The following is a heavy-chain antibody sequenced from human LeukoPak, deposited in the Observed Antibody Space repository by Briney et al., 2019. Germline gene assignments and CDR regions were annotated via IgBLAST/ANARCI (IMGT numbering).Heavy chain of an antibody. J-gene: IGHJ4*02. CDR2: IYSGGST. CDR3: AKGAIAMAGTGGYFDN. CDR1: GFTVSSNY. V-gene: IGHV3-53*05. D-gene: IGHD6-19*01. Sequence: PGGSLRLSCAASGFTVSSNYMSWVRQAPGKGLEWVSVIYSGGSTYYADSVKGRFTISRDNAKNSLYLQMNSLRAEDTALYYCAKGAIAMAGTGGYFDNWGQGTLVTVSS.